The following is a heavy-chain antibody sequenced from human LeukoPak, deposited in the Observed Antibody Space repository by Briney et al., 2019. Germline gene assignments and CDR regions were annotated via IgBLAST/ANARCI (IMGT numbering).Heavy chain of an antibody. CDR2: ISRTGTYI. D-gene: IGHD3-22*01. CDR3: ARGHYYDTSGYYYLDF. Sequence: PGGSLRLSCAASGFTFSTSTMNWVRQAPGKGLEWVSSISRTGTYIYCADSVKGRFTISRDNAKNSLYLQMNSLRAEDTAVYYCARGHYYDTSGYYYLDFWGQGTLVTVSS. CDR1: GFTFSTST. V-gene: IGHV3-21*01. J-gene: IGHJ4*02.